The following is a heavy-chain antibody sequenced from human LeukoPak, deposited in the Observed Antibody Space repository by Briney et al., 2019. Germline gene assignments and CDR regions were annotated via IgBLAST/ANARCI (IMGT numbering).Heavy chain of an antibody. CDR2: IHYSGSI. D-gene: IGHD3-10*01. V-gene: IGHV4-39*07. CDR3: ARGTWTPGNDAFDI. CDR1: GGSISSSSYY. Sequence: PSETLSLTCTVSGGSISSSSYYWGWIRQPPGKGLEWIGSIHYSGSINYNPSLKSRVTISVDTSKNQFSLKLSSVTAADTAVYYCARGTWTPGNDAFDIWGQGTMVTVSS. J-gene: IGHJ3*02.